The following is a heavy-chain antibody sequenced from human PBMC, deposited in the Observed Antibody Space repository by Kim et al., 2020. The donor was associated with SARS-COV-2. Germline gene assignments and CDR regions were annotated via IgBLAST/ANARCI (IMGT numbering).Heavy chain of an antibody. V-gene: IGHV3-30*03. J-gene: IGHJ5*01. Sequence: GGSLRLSSAASGFTFSSYVMHWVRRAPGKGLEWVALISYEGSTKNYADSVKGRFTVSRDNSKNTLFLQMNSLRPEDTAVYYCARNLVGATGLGSWGQGTLVTVSS. CDR2: ISYEGSTK. CDR3: ARNLVGATGLGS. D-gene: IGHD1-26*01. CDR1: GFTFSSYV.